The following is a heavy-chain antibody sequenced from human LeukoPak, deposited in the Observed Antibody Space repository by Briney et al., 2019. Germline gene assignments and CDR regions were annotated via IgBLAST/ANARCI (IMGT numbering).Heavy chain of an antibody. CDR1: GGSISSYY. V-gene: IGHV4-59*01. CDR3: ARAHKDCGSTSCPFDY. Sequence: SETLSLTCTVSGGSISSYYWSWIRQPPGKGLEWIGYIYYSGSTNYNPSLKSRVTISVDTSKNQFSLKLSSVTAADTAVYYCARAHKDCGSTSCPFDYWGQGTLVTVSS. CDR2: IYYSGST. J-gene: IGHJ4*02. D-gene: IGHD2-2*01.